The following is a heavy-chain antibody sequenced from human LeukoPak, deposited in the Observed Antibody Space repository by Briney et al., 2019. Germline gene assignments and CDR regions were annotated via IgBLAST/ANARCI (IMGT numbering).Heavy chain of an antibody. J-gene: IGHJ3*02. CDR2: IIPIFGTA. Sequence: SVKVSCKASGGTFSSYAISWVRQAPGQGLEWMGGIIPIFGTANYAQKFQGRVTITTDKSTSTAYMELSSLRSEDTAVYYCARGKRDDYGDYGDAFDIWGQGTMVTVSS. CDR1: GGTFSSYA. D-gene: IGHD4-17*01. CDR3: ARGKRDDYGDYGDAFDI. V-gene: IGHV1-69*05.